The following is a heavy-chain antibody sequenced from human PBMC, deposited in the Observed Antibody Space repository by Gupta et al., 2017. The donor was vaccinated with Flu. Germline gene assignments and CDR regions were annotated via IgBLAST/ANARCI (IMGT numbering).Heavy chain of an antibody. CDR2: ISSSSSYI. D-gene: IGHD3-22*01. J-gene: IGHJ4*02. V-gene: IGHV3-21*01. CDR3: ARGEDSSGHIDY. Sequence: EVQLVESGGGLVKPGGSLRLSCAASGFTFSSYSMNWVRQAPGKGLEWVSSISSSSSYIYYADSVKGRFTISRDNAKNSLYLQMNSLRAEDTAVYYCARGEDSSGHIDYWGQGTLVTVSS. CDR1: GFTFSSYS.